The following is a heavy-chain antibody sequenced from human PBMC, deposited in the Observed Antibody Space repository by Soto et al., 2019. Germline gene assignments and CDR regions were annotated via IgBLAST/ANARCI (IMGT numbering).Heavy chain of an antibody. J-gene: IGHJ4*02. CDR3: ARDRPPNDSRMGLDY. V-gene: IGHV4-31*01. CDR1: GDSISSGDYY. D-gene: IGHD1-1*01. CDR2: IYYSGRT. Sequence: QVQLQESGPGLVKPSETLSLTCTVSGDSISSGDYYWTWIRQHPEKGLGWIGYIYYSGRTSYNPSLKSLLTISVDTSKNQFFLKLSSLTAADTAVYYCARDRPPNDSRMGLDYWGRGTLVTFSS.